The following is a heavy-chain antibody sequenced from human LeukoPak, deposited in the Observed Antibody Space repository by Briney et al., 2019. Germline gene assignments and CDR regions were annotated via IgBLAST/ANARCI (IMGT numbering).Heavy chain of an antibody. CDR1: ADSISDYY. CDR3: ARLRWQLVGPYFDY. Sequence: PSETLSLTCSVSADSISDYYWSWIRQPPGKGLEWIGYIYNSGSTNYNPSLSSRVTISVDSSKKQFSLKVSSVTATDTAVYYCARLRWQLVGPYFDYWGQGILVTVSS. CDR2: IYNSGST. J-gene: IGHJ4*02. V-gene: IGHV4-59*01. D-gene: IGHD1-26*01.